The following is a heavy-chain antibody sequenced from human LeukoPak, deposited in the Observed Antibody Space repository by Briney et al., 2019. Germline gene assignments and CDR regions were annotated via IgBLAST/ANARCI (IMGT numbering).Heavy chain of an antibody. CDR1: GFSLSTYN. CDR3: ARVFRDYYFDF. CDR2: ITMSSTYI. J-gene: IGHJ4*01. V-gene: IGHV3-21*01. D-gene: IGHD5-24*01. Sequence: GGSLRLSCAASGFSLSTYNTNWVRQAPGKGLEWVSSITMSSTYIYYADSVKGRFTISRDNAENSVFLQMNSLRAEDTAVYYCARVFRDYYFDFWGQGTLVSVSS.